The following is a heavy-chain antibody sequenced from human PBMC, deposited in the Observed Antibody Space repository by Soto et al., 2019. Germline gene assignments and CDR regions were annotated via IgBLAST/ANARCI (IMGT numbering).Heavy chain of an antibody. CDR1: GCTFSNYA. CDR2: ISGSGGST. J-gene: IGHJ6*03. V-gene: IGHV3-23*01. CDR3: AKDGTTIFGVVADYYSYMDV. Sequence: GGSRRGSGAASGCTFSNYAMSWVRQAPGKGLKKITAISGSGGSTYYADSVKGRFTISRDNSKNTLYLQMNSLRAEDTAVYYCAKDGTTIFGVVADYYSYMDVWGKGTTVTVSS. D-gene: IGHD3-3*01.